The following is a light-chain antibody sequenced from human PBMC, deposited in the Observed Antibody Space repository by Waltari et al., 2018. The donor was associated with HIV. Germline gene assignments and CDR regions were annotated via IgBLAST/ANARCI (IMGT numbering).Light chain of an antibody. CDR1: NPNIGRYT. V-gene: IGLV1-47*01. Sequence: QSVLIQSASTSGTPGPRVTIPCSGSNPNIGRYTVSWYHHFPGPAPTLLIYGNTQRPSGVPDRFSGSKSGTSASLAISGLRSEDEGDYYCAVWDDSLSGQVFGGGTKVTVL. CDR2: GNT. CDR3: AVWDDSLSGQV. J-gene: IGLJ3*02.